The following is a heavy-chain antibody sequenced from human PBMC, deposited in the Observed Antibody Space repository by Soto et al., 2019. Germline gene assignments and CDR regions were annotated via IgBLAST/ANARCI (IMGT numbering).Heavy chain of an antibody. Sequence: PSETLSLTLTVSGASISSGAYYWTWIRQPPGKGLEWIGDISYSGSTHYSPSLKSRVSITVDTSKNQFSLNLASVSAEDTAVYYCARTSLTIFGPSNDYYGMGVWGLGTMVT. D-gene: IGHD3-3*01. J-gene: IGHJ6*02. V-gene: IGHV4-30-4*01. CDR3: ARTSLTIFGPSNDYYGMGV. CDR2: ISYSGST. CDR1: GASISSGAYY.